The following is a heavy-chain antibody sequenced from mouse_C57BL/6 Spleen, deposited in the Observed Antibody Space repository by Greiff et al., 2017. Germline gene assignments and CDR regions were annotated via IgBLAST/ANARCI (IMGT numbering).Heavy chain of an antibody. Sequence: EVQLQESGPGLVKPSQSLSLTCSVTGYSITSGYYWNWIRQFPGNKLEWMGYISYDGSNNYNPSLKNRISITRDTSKNQFFLKLNSVTTEDTATYYCAREGYDVLDYWGQGTTLTVSS. CDR3: AREGYDVLDY. J-gene: IGHJ2*01. D-gene: IGHD2-2*01. CDR1: GYSITSGYY. V-gene: IGHV3-6*01. CDR2: ISYDGSN.